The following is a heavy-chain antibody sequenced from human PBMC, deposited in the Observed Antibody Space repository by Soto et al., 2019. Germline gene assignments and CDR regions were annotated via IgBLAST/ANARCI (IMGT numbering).Heavy chain of an antibody. V-gene: IGHV1-2*02. J-gene: IGHJ4*02. Sequence: QVQLVQSGAEVKKPGASVKVSCKTSGYTFTGYYIHWVRQAPGQGLEWMALINPNSGDTNYGHKFQGRVTLTRDTSINTVYMEVTSLRFDDTTVYYCAVARLPFEYWGQGTLVTVFS. CDR3: AVARLPFEY. CDR2: INPNSGDT. D-gene: IGHD5-12*01. CDR1: GYTFTGYY.